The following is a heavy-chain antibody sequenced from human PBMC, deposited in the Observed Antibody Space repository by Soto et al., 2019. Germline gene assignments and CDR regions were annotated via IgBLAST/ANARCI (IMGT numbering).Heavy chain of an antibody. Sequence: EVQLVESGGGLVKPGGSLRLSCTASGFAFNTYSMNWVRQAPGKGLEWVSSINEDSTYIYYADSLRGRITITRDNANDSLFLQMNSLRPDDTTVYSCVRALGRYYRSGYMALWGDGATVTVSS. CDR2: INEDSTYI. CDR3: VRALGRYYRSGYMAL. D-gene: IGHD3-16*01. V-gene: IGHV3-21*02. J-gene: IGHJ6*03. CDR1: GFAFNTYS.